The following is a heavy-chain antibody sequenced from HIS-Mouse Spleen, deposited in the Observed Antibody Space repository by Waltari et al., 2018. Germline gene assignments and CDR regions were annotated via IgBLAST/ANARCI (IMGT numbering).Heavy chain of an antibody. CDR1: GFTFSSDG. Sequence: EVQLVESGGGLVQPGGSLRRSCAASGFTFSSDGMSWVRQAPGKGLEWVANIKQDGSEKYYVDSVKGRFTISRDNAKNSLYLQMNSLRAEDTAVYYCARERRGPGWFDPWGQGTLVTVSS. V-gene: IGHV3-7*01. D-gene: IGHD5-12*01. CDR3: ARERRGPGWFDP. J-gene: IGHJ5*02. CDR2: IKQDGSEK.